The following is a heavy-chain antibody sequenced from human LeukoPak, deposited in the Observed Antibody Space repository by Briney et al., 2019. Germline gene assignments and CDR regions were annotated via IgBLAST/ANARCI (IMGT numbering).Heavy chain of an antibody. J-gene: IGHJ5*02. CDR2: FDPEDGET. V-gene: IGHV1-24*01. D-gene: IGHD6-6*01. Sequence: ASVKVSCKVSGYTLTELSMHWVRQAPGKGLEWMGGFDPEDGETIYAQKFQGRVTITEDTSIDTAYMELSSLRSEDTAVYYCARQSPSIAARRNWFDPWGQGTLVTVSS. CDR1: GYTLTELS. CDR3: ARQSPSIAARRNWFDP.